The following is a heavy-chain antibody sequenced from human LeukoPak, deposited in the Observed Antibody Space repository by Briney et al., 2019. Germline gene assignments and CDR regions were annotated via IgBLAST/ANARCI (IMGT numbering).Heavy chain of an antibody. J-gene: IGHJ6*03. CDR1: GYTFTSYG. CDR3: ARPIIHSYYYYMDV. Sequence: ASVKVSCKASGYTFTSYGISWVRQAPGQGLEWMGWISAYNGNTNYAQKLQGRVTMTTDTSTSTAYMELRSLRSDDTAVYYCARPIIHSYYYYMDVWGKGTTVTVSS. D-gene: IGHD1-14*01. V-gene: IGHV1-18*01. CDR2: ISAYNGNT.